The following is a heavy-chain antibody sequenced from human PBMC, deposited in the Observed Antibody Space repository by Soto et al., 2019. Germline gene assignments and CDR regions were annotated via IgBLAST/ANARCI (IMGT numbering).Heavy chain of an antibody. J-gene: IGHJ3*02. CDR1: GGSISSYY. CDR3: ARRTPGTGYI. CDR2: IYYRGNT. Sequence: SETLSLTCTVSGGSISSYYWSWIRQPPGKELKRIGYIYYRGNTNYYNPSLKSRVTISGDSSKNHFSLKLSSVSAADTAVYYCARRTPGTGYIWGQGTMVT. D-gene: IGHD2-8*02. V-gene: IGHV4-59*08.